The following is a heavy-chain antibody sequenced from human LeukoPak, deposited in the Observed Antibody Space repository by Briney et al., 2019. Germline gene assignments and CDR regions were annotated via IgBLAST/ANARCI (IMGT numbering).Heavy chain of an antibody. Sequence: ASVKVSCKASGYTFTSYAISWVRQAPGQGLEWMGWINPNSGGTNYAQKFQGRVTMTRDTSISTAYMELSRLRSDDTAVYYCAREIVGAANWFDPWGQGTLVTVSS. D-gene: IGHD1-26*01. V-gene: IGHV1-2*02. CDR1: GYTFTSYA. J-gene: IGHJ5*02. CDR2: INPNSGGT. CDR3: AREIVGAANWFDP.